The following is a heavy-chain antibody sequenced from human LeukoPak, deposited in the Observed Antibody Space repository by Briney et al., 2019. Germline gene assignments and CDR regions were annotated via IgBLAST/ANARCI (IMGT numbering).Heavy chain of an antibody. D-gene: IGHD1-26*01. CDR2: IYYSGST. J-gene: IGHJ4*02. CDR1: GGSISSYY. CDR3: ASATSGSYVY. V-gene: IGHV4-59*01. Sequence: SETLCLTCTVSGGSISSYYWSWIRQPPGKGLEWIGYIYYSGSTNYNPSLKSRVTISVDTSKNQFSLKLSSVTAADAAVYYCASATSGSYVYWGQGTLVTVSS.